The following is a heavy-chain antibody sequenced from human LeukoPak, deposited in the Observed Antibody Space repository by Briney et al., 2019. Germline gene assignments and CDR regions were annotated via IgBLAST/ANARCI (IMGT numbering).Heavy chain of an antibody. D-gene: IGHD6-19*01. CDR3: ASYSSGWHHFDY. CDR1: GGTFSSYA. V-gene: IGHV1-69*06. J-gene: IGHJ4*02. Sequence: SVKVSCKASGGTFSSYAISWVRQAPGQGLEWMGGIIPIFGTANYAQKFQGRVTITADKSTSTAYMELSSLRSEDTAVYYCASYSSGWHHFDYWGQGTLVTVSS. CDR2: IIPIFGTA.